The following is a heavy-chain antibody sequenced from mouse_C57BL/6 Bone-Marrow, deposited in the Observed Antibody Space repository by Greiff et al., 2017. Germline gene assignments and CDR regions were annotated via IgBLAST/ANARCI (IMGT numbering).Heavy chain of an antibody. J-gene: IGHJ1*03. CDR2: ISSGGSYT. V-gene: IGHV5-6*01. Sequence: EVHLVESGGDLVKPGGSLKLSCAASGFTFSSYGMSWVRQTPDQRLEWVATISSGGSYTYYPDRVKGRFTISRDNAKNTLYLQMSSLKSEDTAMYYCARRGYYGSSFCWDFYVWGTGTAATVSS. CDR1: GFTFSSYG. D-gene: IGHD1-1*01. CDR3: ARRGYYGSSFCWDFYV.